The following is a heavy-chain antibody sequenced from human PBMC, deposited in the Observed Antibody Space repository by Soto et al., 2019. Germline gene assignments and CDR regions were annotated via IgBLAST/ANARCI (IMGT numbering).Heavy chain of an antibody. CDR1: GGSISSYY. V-gene: IGHV4-59*01. D-gene: IGHD3-22*01. CDR3: ARVGNEYYYDSSGYYYYFDY. J-gene: IGHJ4*02. Sequence: TSETLSLTCSVSGGSISSYYWSWIRQPPGKGLEWIGYIYYSGSTNYNPSLKSRVTISVDTSKNQFSLKLSSVTAADTAVYYCARVGNEYYYDSSGYYYYFDYWGQGTLVTVSS. CDR2: IYYSGST.